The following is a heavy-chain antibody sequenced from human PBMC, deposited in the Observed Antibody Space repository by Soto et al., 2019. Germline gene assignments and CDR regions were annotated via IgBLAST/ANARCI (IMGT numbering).Heavy chain of an antibody. CDR3: ARGIKYGAYSRWFDP. J-gene: IGHJ5*02. CDR2: MNPNSGNT. Sequence: ASVKVSCKASGYTFTSYDINWVRQATGQGLEYLGWMNPNSGNTGYVQKFQGRVTMTRDTSISTAYMELSSLRSEDSAVYFCARGIKYGAYSRWFDPWGQGTLVNVSS. D-gene: IGHD4-17*01. CDR1: GYTFTSYD. V-gene: IGHV1-8*01.